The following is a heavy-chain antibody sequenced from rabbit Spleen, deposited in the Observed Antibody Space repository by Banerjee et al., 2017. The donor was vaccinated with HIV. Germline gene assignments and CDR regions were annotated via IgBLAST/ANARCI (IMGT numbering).Heavy chain of an antibody. CDR3: ARDTGSSFSSYGMDL. Sequence: QSLEESGGDLVKPGASLTLSCTASGVSFSGDSYMCWVRQAPGKGLEWIVCIDTSSSGFTYFASWAKGRFTISKSTSTTATLQMTSLTAADTATYFCARDTGSSFSSYGMDLWGPGTLVTVS. D-gene: IGHD8-1*01. V-gene: IGHV1S40*01. CDR1: GVSFSGDSY. J-gene: IGHJ6*01. CDR2: IDTSSSGFT.